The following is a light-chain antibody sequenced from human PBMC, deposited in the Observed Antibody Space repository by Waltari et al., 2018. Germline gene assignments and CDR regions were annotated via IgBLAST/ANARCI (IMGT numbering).Light chain of an antibody. CDR2: HAS. CDR3: QKHGSWPAT. J-gene: IGKJ1*01. V-gene: IGKV3-11*01. Sequence: SCGACQSVGRYLCWYMQKPGQPPRLLSYHASNRHSGIPERFSGSGLGTEFSLTISRLEPEDLASYSCQKHGSWPATFGQGTKVEIK. CDR1: QSVGRY.